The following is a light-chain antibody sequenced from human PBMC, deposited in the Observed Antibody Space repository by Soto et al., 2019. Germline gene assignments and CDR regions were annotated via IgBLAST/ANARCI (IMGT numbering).Light chain of an antibody. CDR1: QTISRW. CDR3: QEYNNYWT. Sequence: DIQMPQSPSTLSASLGDTVTITSRASQTISRWLAWYQQKPGKAPRLLIYTASTLESGVPSRFSASGSGTEFTLTISSLHPDDFATYYCQEYNNYWTFGQGTKVDIK. V-gene: IGKV1-5*01. J-gene: IGKJ1*01. CDR2: TAS.